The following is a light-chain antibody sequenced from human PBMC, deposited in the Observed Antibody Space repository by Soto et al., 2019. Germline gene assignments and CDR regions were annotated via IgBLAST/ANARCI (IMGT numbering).Light chain of an antibody. CDR3: QHLNSYPIT. V-gene: IGKV1-39*01. J-gene: IGKJ5*01. CDR2: AAS. CDR1: QIITTY. Sequence: DSHMTQSVYSLSASVGDRLTIACRSSQIITTYLNWYRQKPGKAPELLIYAASSLQSGVPSRFSGSGSGTDFTLTISSLQPEDFATYYCQHLNSYPITFGQGTRLEIK.